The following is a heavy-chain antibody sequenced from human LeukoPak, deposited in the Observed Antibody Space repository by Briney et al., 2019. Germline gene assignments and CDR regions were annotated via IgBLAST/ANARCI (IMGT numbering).Heavy chain of an antibody. J-gene: IGHJ6*01. CDR1: GGSISSYY. CDR3: ARDRVSGWFGETLTADGMDV. Sequence: SETLSLTCTVSGGSISSYYWSWIRQPAGKGLEWIGRIYTSGSTNYNPSLESRVTMSLDTSKNRFSLELYSVTAADTAVYYCARDRVSGWFGETLTADGMDVWGQGTTVTVSS. D-gene: IGHD3-10*01. V-gene: IGHV4-4*07. CDR2: IYTSGST.